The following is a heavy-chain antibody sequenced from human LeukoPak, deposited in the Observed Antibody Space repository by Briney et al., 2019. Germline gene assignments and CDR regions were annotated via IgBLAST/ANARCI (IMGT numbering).Heavy chain of an antibody. D-gene: IGHD2-2*01. J-gene: IGHJ4*02. CDR2: INHSGST. CDR3: ARGRSDTVVVPAAPSHYFDY. V-gene: IGHV4-34*01. CDR1: GGSFSGYY. Sequence: SETLSLTCAVYGGSFSGYYWSWIRQPPGKGLEWIGEINHSGSTNYNPSLESRVTISVDTSKNQFSLKLSSVTAADTAVYYCARGRSDTVVVPAAPSHYFDYWGQGTLVTVSS.